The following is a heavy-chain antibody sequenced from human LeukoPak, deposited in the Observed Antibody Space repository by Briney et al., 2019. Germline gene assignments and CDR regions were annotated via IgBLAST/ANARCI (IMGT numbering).Heavy chain of an antibody. CDR3: ARADAFGNNNYLNWFDS. CDR1: GGPISRGVYF. D-gene: IGHD4-11*01. V-gene: IGHV4-31*03. Sequence: SQTLSLTCTVSGGPISRGVYFWTWIRQHPGEGLEWIGYIYYSGSTYYNPSLKSRLTISVDTSNNQFSLNLRSVTAADTAVYYCARADAFGNNNYLNWFDSWGKGILVTVSS. CDR2: IYYSGST. J-gene: IGHJ5*01.